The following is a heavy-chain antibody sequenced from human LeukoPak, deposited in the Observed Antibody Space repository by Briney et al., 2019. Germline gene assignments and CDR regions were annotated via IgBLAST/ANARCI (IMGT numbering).Heavy chain of an antibody. J-gene: IGHJ2*01. V-gene: IGHV1-8*01. Sequence: ASVKVSCKASGYTFTTYDVNWVRQTTGQGLEWMGWMNPNSGFTGYAQNFQGRVTMTRDTSTSTAYMELRSLRSDDTAVYCCARDPRITMVREVDWYFDLWGRGTLVTVSS. CDR2: MNPNSGFT. CDR1: GYTFTTYD. D-gene: IGHD3-10*01. CDR3: ARDPRITMVREVDWYFDL.